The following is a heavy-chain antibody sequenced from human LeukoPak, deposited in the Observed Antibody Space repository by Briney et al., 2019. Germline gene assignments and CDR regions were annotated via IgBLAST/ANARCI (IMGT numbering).Heavy chain of an antibody. CDR2: IYYSGST. CDR1: GGSISSYY. V-gene: IGHV4-59*01. J-gene: IGHJ4*02. D-gene: IGHD3-22*01. Sequence: SETLSLTCTVSGGSISSYYWSWIRQPPGRGLEWIGYIYYSGSTNYNPSPKSRVTISVDTSKNQFSLKLSSVTAADTAVYYCARTTYYYDSSGSGDFDYWGQGTLVTVSS. CDR3: ARTTYYYDSSGSGDFDY.